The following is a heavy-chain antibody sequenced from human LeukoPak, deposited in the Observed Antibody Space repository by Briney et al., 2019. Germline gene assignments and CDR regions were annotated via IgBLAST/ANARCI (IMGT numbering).Heavy chain of an antibody. CDR3: ARGFRFDY. CDR1: GVSISSYY. V-gene: IGHV4-59*01. CDR2: IYYSGST. Sequence: PSETLSLTCTVSGVSISSYYWNWIRQPPGKGLEWIGYIYYSGSTNFNPSLKSRVTITVDTSKIQFSLKLSSVTAADTAVYYCARGFRFDYWGQGTLVTVSS. J-gene: IGHJ4*02.